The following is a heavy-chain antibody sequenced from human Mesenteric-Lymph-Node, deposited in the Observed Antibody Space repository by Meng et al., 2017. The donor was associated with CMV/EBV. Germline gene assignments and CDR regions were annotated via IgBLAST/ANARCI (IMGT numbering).Heavy chain of an antibody. J-gene: IGHJ4*02. D-gene: IGHD6-19*01. Sequence: SGRSVTSGSYHWSWIRQSPGKGLEWLGYIYYGAGTNYNPSLKSRVTISVDTSKNQFSLKLSSATAADTAVYYCARGASGWYSKDFDYWGQGTLVTVSS. CDR1: GRSVTSGSYH. CDR2: IYYGAGT. V-gene: IGHV4-61*01. CDR3: ARGASGWYSKDFDY.